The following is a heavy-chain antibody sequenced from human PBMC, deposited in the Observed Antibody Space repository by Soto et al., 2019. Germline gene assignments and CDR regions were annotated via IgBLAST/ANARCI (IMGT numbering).Heavy chain of an antibody. D-gene: IGHD3-10*01. CDR1: GGTFSSYA. CDR3: VRGGPVFDNVLLWFGKFDY. Sequence: QVQLVQSGAEVKKPGSSVKVSCKASGGTFSSYAISWVRQAPGQGLEWMGGIIPIFGTANYAQKFQGRVTLTADDSTSTAYMELSSLRSEDTAVYYCVRGGPVFDNVLLWFGKFDYWGQGTLVTVSS. CDR2: IIPIFGTA. V-gene: IGHV1-69*01. J-gene: IGHJ4*02.